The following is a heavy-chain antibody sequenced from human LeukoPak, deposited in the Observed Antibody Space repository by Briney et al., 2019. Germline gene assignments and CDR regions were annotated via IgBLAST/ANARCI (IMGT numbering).Heavy chain of an antibody. V-gene: IGHV3-15*01. J-gene: IGHJ4*02. CDR2: IKSKTDGGTT. Sequence: PGGSLRLSCAASGLTFSNAWMSWVRQAPGKGLEWVGRIKSKTDGGTTDYAAPVKGRFTISRDDSKNTLYLQMNSLKTEDTAVYYCTTRGIAVAGTLSGSYYGFDYWGQGTLVTVSS. CDR3: TTRGIAVAGTLSGSYYGFDY. D-gene: IGHD6-19*01. CDR1: GLTFSNAW.